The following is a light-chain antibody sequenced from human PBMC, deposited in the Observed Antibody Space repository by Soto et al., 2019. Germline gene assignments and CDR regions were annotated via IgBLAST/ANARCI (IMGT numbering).Light chain of an antibody. CDR2: DSS. V-gene: IGKV1-5*01. Sequence: DIQMTQSPSTLSASVGDRVTITCRASQSISSWLAWYQQKPGKAPKLLIYDSSSLQTGVPSRFSGSGSGTEFTLTITSLQPDDFATYHCQQYHTYRTFGQGTKVDIK. CDR3: QQYHTYRT. J-gene: IGKJ1*01. CDR1: QSISSW.